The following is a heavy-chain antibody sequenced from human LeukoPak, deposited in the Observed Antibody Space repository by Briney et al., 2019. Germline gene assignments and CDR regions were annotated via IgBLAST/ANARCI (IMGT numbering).Heavy chain of an antibody. V-gene: IGHV4-59*01. D-gene: IGHD6-13*01. CDR3: ASTHPSSWYLGAFDI. CDR2: IYYSGST. Sequence: SETLSLTCTVSGGSISSYYWSWIRQPPGKGQEWIGYIYYSGSTNYNPSLKSRVTISVDTSKNQFSLKLSSVTAADTAVYYCASTHPSSWYLGAFDIWGQGTMVTVSS. CDR1: GGSISSYY. J-gene: IGHJ3*02.